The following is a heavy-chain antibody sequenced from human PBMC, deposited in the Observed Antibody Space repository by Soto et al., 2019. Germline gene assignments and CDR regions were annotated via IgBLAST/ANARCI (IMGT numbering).Heavy chain of an antibody. D-gene: IGHD3-9*01. Sequence: QITLKESGPTLVKPTQTLTLTCTLSGYSVSTTGVGVGWIRQPPGKALEWLALIFWDDDKRYCPSLKSRLTITKDISKNQVVLTMANMDPADTATYFCTQSLHYDMVTDLGPFDPWGQGILVTISS. J-gene: IGHJ5*02. CDR1: GYSVSTTGVG. CDR3: TQSLHYDMVTDLGPFDP. V-gene: IGHV2-5*02. CDR2: IFWDDDK.